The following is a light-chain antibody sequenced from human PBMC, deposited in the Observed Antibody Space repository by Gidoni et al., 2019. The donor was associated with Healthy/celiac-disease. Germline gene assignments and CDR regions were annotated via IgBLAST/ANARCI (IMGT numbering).Light chain of an antibody. J-gene: IGKJ1*01. CDR3: QQSYSTPRT. V-gene: IGKV1-39*01. CDR1: QSISSY. CDR2: AAS. Sequence: DIQRTQSPSSLSASVGDRVTITCRASQSISSYLNWYQQKPGKAPKLLIFAASSLQSGVPSRVSGSGSGTDFTLTIRSLQPEDFATYSCQQSYSTPRTFGQGTKVEIK.